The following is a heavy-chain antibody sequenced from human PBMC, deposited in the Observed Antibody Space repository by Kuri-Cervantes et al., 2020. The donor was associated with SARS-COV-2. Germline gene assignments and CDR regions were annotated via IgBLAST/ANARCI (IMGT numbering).Heavy chain of an antibody. CDR1: GGSISSGSYY. D-gene: IGHD3-22*01. Sequence: LRLSCTVSGGSISSGSYYWSWIRQPAGKGLEWIGYIYTSGSTNYNPSLKSRVTISVDTSKNQFSLKLSSMTAADTAVYYCAEHVYYYDSSGYRLGAFDIWGQGTMVTVSS. V-gene: IGHV4-61*09. CDR2: IYTSGST. CDR3: AEHVYYYDSSGYRLGAFDI. J-gene: IGHJ3*02.